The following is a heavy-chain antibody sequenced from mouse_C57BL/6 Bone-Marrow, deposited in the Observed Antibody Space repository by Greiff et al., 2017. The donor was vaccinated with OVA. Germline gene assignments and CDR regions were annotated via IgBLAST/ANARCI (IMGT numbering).Heavy chain of an antibody. D-gene: IGHD2-10*02. V-gene: IGHV5-12*01. J-gene: IGHJ2*01. CDR3: ARQGYGNYVFDY. Sequence: EVKLVESGGGLVQPGGSLKLSCAASGFTFSDYYMYWVRQTPETRLEWVAYISNGGGSTYYPDTVKGRFTISRDNAKNTLYLQMSRLKSEDTAMYYCARQGYGNYVFDYWGQGTTLTVSS. CDR1: GFTFSDYY. CDR2: ISNGGGST.